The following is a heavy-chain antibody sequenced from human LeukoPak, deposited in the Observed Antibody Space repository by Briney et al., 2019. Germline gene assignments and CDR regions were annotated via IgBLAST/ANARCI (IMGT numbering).Heavy chain of an antibody. D-gene: IGHD3-3*01. V-gene: IGHV3-30*02. J-gene: IGHJ3*02. CDR3: ATELRFWYDAFDI. CDR2: IRYDGSNK. CDR1: GFTFSSYG. Sequence: GGSLRLSCAASGFTFSSYGMHWVRQAPGKGLEWVAFIRYDGSNKYYADSVKGRFTISRDNSKNTLYLQMNSLRAEDTAVYYCATELRFWYDAFDIWGQGTMVTVSS.